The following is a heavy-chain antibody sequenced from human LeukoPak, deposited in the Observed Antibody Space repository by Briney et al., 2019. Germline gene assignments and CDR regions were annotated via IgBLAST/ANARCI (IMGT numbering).Heavy chain of an antibody. Sequence: PGRSLRLSCAASGFTFSSYGMHWVRQAPGKGLEWVAVIWYDGSNKYYADSVKGRFTISRDNSKNTLYLQMKSLRAEDTAVYYCAISYCTGGSCYFGVLYDYWGQGTLVTVSS. J-gene: IGHJ4*02. D-gene: IGHD2-15*01. V-gene: IGHV3-33*08. CDR1: GFTFSSYG. CDR3: AISYCTGGSCYFGVLYDY. CDR2: IWYDGSNK.